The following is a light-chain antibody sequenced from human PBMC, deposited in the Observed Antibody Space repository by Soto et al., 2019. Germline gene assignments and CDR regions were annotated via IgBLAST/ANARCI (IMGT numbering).Light chain of an antibody. CDR2: SNK. CDR3: AAWDDSLNAYVV. Sequence: QSVLTQPPSASGTPGQTVTVSCSGSSSNIGSNTVNWYQQLPGTAPKLLIYSNKQRPSGVPDRFSGSKSGTSASLASSGLQSEDEADYYCAAWDDSLNAYVVFGGGTKLTVL. J-gene: IGLJ2*01. CDR1: SSNIGSNT. V-gene: IGLV1-44*01.